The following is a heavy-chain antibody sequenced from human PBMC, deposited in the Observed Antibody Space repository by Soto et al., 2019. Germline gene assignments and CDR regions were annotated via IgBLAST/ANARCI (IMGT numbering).Heavy chain of an antibody. D-gene: IGHD4-17*01. CDR1: GGSISSYH. CDR2: IHYSGST. V-gene: IGHV4-59*01. CDR3: ARENGDNSVQGFDY. J-gene: IGHJ4*02. Sequence: PSETLSLTCTVSGGSISSYHWHWIRQPPGKGLEWIGYIHYSGSTNYNPSLKSRVTISVDTSKNQFSLKLSSVTAADTAVYFCARENGDNSVQGFDYWGQGILVTASS.